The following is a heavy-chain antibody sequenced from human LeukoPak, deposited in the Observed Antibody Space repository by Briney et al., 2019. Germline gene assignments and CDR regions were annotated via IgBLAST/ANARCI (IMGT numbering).Heavy chain of an antibody. CDR3: ARGPSIQLWSDPYYYYGMDV. Sequence: SETLSLTCTVSVYSISSGYYWGWIRQPPGKGLEWIGSIYHSGGTYYNPSLKSRVTISVDTSKNQFSLKLSSVTAADTAVYYCARGPSIQLWSDPYYYYGMDVWGQGTTVTVSS. J-gene: IGHJ6*02. CDR1: VYSISSGYY. V-gene: IGHV4-38-2*02. CDR2: IYHSGGT. D-gene: IGHD5-18*01.